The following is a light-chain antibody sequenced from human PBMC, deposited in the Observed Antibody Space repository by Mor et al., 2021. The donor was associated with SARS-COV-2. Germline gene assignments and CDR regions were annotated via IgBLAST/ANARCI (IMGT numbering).Light chain of an antibody. J-gene: IGKJ2*01. CDR2: GAS. Sequence: TLSCRASQSVSSNLAWYQQKPGQAPRLLIYGASTRATGIPARFSGSGSGTEFTLTISSLQSEDFAVYYCQQYNNWPPYTFGQ. CDR3: QQYNNWPPYT. CDR1: QSVSSN. V-gene: IGKV3-15*01.